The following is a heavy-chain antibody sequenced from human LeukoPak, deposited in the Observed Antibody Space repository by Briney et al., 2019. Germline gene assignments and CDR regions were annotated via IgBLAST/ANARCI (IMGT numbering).Heavy chain of an antibody. Sequence: ASVKVSCKASGYTFTSYYMHWVRQAPGQGLEWMGIINPSGGSTSYAQKFQGRVTMTRDTSTSTVYMELSNLRSDDTAVYYCAREIAVADFDYWGQGTLVTVSS. CDR3: AREIAVADFDY. CDR2: INPSGGST. V-gene: IGHV1-46*01. J-gene: IGHJ4*02. D-gene: IGHD6-19*01. CDR1: GYTFTSYY.